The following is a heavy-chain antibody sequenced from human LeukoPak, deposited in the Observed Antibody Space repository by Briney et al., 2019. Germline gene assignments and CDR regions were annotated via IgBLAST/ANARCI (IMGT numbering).Heavy chain of an antibody. V-gene: IGHV5-51*01. CDR2: INPADSDT. CDR1: GYSFTNYW. D-gene: IGHD7-27*01. Sequence: GESLKISCKGSGYSFTNYWIVWVRHMPGKGLEWMGIINPADSDTRYSPSFQGQVTISADKSISTAYLQWSSLKASDTAMYYCARHSRGLGIGPSWYFDLWGRGTLVTVSS. J-gene: IGHJ2*01. CDR3: ARHSRGLGIGPSWYFDL.